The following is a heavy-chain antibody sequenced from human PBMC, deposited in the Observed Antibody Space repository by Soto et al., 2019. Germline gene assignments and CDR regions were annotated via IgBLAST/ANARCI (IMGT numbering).Heavy chain of an antibody. CDR2: IYYSGST. V-gene: IGHV4-30-4*01. CDR3: ARGQRGVTDTFDY. D-gene: IGHD2-21*02. Sequence: QVQLQESGPGLVKPSQTLSLTCTVSGDSINSDDYYWSWIRQPPGKGLEWIGYIYYSGSTYYTPSLTSRVTISVDTSKNQFSLKLNSVTAADTAVYYCARGQRGVTDTFDYWGQGTLVTVSS. CDR1: GDSINSDDYY. J-gene: IGHJ4*02.